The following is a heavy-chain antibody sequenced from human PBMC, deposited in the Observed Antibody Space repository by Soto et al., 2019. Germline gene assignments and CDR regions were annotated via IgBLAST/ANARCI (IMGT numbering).Heavy chain of an antibody. V-gene: IGHV3-30*18. D-gene: IGHD2-15*01. CDR1: GFTFSSYG. Sequence: LRLSCAASGFTFSSYGMHWVRQAPGKGLEWVAVISYDGSNKYYADSVKGRFTISRDNSKNTLYLQMNSLRAEDTAVYYCAKDAYCSGGSCYYAQPDNYYYYYGMDVWGQGTTVTVSS. CDR2: ISYDGSNK. CDR3: AKDAYCSGGSCYYAQPDNYYYYYGMDV. J-gene: IGHJ6*02.